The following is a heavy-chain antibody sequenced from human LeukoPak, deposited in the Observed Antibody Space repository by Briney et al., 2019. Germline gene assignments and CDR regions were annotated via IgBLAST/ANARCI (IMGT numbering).Heavy chain of an antibody. CDR1: GFTFSSYE. Sequence: GGSLRLSCVGSGFTFSSYEMNWVRQAPGKGLGWISYISTSGGTMYYADSVKGRFTISRDNAKNSLYLQLNSLRAEDTAVYFCARDDCSGGSCFSKDAFDLWGQGTMVTVS. D-gene: IGHD2-15*01. V-gene: IGHV3-48*03. J-gene: IGHJ3*01. CDR3: ARDDCSGGSCFSKDAFDL. CDR2: ISTSGGTM.